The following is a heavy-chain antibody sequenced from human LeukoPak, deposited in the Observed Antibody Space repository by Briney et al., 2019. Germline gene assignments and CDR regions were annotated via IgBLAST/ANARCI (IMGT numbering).Heavy chain of an antibody. V-gene: IGHV4-59*08. D-gene: IGHD4-17*01. J-gene: IGHJ2*01. Sequence: PSETLSLTCTVSGGSISSYYWSWIRQPPGKGLEWIGYIYYSGSTNYNPSFKSRVTISVDTSKNQFSLKLSSVTAADTAVYYCARHKDDYVPWYFDLWGRGTLVTVSS. CDR1: GGSISSYY. CDR2: IYYSGST. CDR3: ARHKDDYVPWYFDL.